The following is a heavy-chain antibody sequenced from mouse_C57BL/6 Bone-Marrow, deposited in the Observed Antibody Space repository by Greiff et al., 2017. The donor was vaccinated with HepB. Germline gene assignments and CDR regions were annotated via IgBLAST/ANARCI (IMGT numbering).Heavy chain of an antibody. CDR3: ARSSVVYYYGRSHWYFDV. CDR1: GYTFTSYW. D-gene: IGHD1-1*01. CDR2: IHPNSGST. V-gene: IGHV1-64*01. J-gene: IGHJ1*03. Sequence: QVQLQQPGAELVKPGASVKLSCKASGYTFTSYWMHWVKQRPGQGLEWIGMIHPNSGSTNYNEKFKSKATLPVDKSSSSAYMQLSSLTSEDSAVYDCARSSVVYYYGRSHWYFDVWGTGTTVTVSS.